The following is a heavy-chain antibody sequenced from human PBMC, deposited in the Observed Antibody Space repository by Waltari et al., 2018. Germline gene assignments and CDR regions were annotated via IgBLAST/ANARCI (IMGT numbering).Heavy chain of an antibody. CDR1: GYTFTGYY. D-gene: IGHD3-22*01. Sequence: QVQLVQSGAEVKKPGASVKVSCKASGYTFTGYYLPWVRPAPGQGLEWMGWINPNSGGKNYAQKVQGWVTMTRDTSISTAYMELSRLRSDDTAVYYCARVNDSSGYYFFDYWGQGTLVTVSS. V-gene: IGHV1-2*04. CDR3: ARVNDSSGYYFFDY. CDR2: INPNSGGK. J-gene: IGHJ4*02.